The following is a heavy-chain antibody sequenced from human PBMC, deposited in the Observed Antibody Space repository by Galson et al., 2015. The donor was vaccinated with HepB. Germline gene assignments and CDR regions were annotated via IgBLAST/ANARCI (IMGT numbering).Heavy chain of an antibody. Sequence: SLRLSCAASGFTFSSYSMNWVRQAPGKGLEWVSSISSSSSYIYYADSVKGRFTISRDNAKNSLYLQMNSLRAEDTAVYYCARSGGNEWELFWVAGDYWGQGTLVTVSS. CDR1: GFTFSSYS. D-gene: IGHD1-26*01. CDR3: ARSGGNEWELFWVAGDY. J-gene: IGHJ4*02. V-gene: IGHV3-21*01. CDR2: ISSSSSYI.